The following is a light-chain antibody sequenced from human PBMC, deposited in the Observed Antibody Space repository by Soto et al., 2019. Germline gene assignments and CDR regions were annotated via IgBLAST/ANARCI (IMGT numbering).Light chain of an antibody. Sequence: SYELTQPPSVSVSPGQTARITCSGDALPKQYAYWYQQKPGQAPVLVIYNDSERPSGIPERFSGSSSGTTVTLTISVVQAEDEADYYCQSADSSGVVFGGGTQLTVL. J-gene: IGLJ2*01. V-gene: IGLV3-25*03. CDR2: NDS. CDR3: QSADSSGVV. CDR1: ALPKQY.